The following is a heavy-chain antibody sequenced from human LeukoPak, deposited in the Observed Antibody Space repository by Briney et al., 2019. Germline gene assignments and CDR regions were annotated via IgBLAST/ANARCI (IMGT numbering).Heavy chain of an antibody. Sequence: ASVQVSCKASGGTFSSYAISWVRQAPGQGLEWMGGIIPIFGTANYAQKFQGRVTITADESTSTAYMELSSLRSEDTAVYYCARCDGGDCYYDYWGQGTLVTVSS. CDR3: ARCDGGDCYYDY. CDR1: GGTFSSYA. D-gene: IGHD2-21*02. V-gene: IGHV1-69*13. CDR2: IIPIFGTA. J-gene: IGHJ4*02.